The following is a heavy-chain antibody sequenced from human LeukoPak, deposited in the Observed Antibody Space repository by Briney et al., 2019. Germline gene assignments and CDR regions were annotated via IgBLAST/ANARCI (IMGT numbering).Heavy chain of an antibody. CDR1: GGSISSYY. D-gene: IGHD3-10*01. Sequence: SETLSLTCTVSGGSISSYYWSWIRQPPGKGLEWIGYIYYSGSTNYNPSLKSRVTISVDTSKNQFSLKLSSVTAADTAVYYCARAAGGSPLLWFGEPPGAFDIWGQGTMVTVSS. CDR2: IYYSGST. CDR3: ARAAGGSPLLWFGEPPGAFDI. J-gene: IGHJ3*02. V-gene: IGHV4-59*01.